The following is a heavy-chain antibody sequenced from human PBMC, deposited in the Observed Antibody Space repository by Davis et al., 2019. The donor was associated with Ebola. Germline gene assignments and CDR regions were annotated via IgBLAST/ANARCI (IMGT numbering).Heavy chain of an antibody. CDR3: ARRIKVGGAFDL. CDR1: GYTFNDYF. V-gene: IGHV1-2*02. Sequence: AASVKVSCKASGYTFNDYFIHWVRQAPGQGLEWMGWINPISGATDYAQKFQGRVTMTRDTSITTAYMELSSLRSVDTAVYFCARRIKVGGAFDLWGQGTMVTVSS. CDR2: INPISGAT. D-gene: IGHD6-19*01. J-gene: IGHJ3*01.